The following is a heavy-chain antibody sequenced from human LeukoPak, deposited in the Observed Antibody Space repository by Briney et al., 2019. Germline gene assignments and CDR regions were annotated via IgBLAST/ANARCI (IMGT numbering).Heavy chain of an antibody. D-gene: IGHD5-12*01. CDR2: IYYSGST. Sequence: PSDPLSLPCTVCGRPLSSYYWLWLRQPPGKGREGIGYIYYSGSTNFTPTLQSRVTISVDTSKNQFSLKLSSVTAADTAVYYCAGVATIVVNYYYMDVWGKGTTVTVSS. CDR3: AGVATIVVNYYYMDV. CDR1: GRPLSSYY. J-gene: IGHJ6*03. V-gene: IGHV4-59*08.